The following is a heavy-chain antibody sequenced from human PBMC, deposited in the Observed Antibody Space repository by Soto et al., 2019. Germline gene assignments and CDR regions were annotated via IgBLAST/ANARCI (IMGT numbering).Heavy chain of an antibody. D-gene: IGHD6-13*01. J-gene: IGHJ4*02. CDR3: AKATRGGAATLIRDY. Sequence: EVQLLESGGGLVQPGGSLRLSCAAAGFTFSIYAMSWVRQAPGQGLEWVSAISGSGGSTYYADSVKGRFTISRDNSKNTLYLQMNSLRADDTAVYYCAKATRGGAATLIRDYWGQGTLVTVSS. CDR2: ISGSGGST. CDR1: GFTFSIYA. V-gene: IGHV3-23*01.